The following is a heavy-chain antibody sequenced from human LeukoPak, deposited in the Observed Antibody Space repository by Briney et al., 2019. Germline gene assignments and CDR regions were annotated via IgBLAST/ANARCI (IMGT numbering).Heavy chain of an antibody. D-gene: IGHD3-16*01. CDR1: GFTVSSNY. V-gene: IGHV3-15*01. CDR3: TSLMITFGGYGMDV. J-gene: IGHJ6*02. Sequence: GGSLRLSCAASGFTVSSNYMSWVRQAPGKGLEWVGRIKSKTDGGTTDYAAPVKGRFTISRDDSKNTLYLQMNSLKTEDTAVYYCTSLMITFGGYGMDVWGQGTTVTVSS. CDR2: IKSKTDGGTT.